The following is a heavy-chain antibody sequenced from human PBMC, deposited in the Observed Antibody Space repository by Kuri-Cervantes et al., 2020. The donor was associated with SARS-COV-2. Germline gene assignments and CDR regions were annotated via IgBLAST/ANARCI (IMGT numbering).Heavy chain of an antibody. CDR1: GYTFTGYY. Sequence: ASVKVSCKASGYTFTGYYMHWVRQAPGQGLEWMGWINPNSGGTNYAQKFQGRVTITTDESTSTAYMELSSLRSEDTAVYYCAREAPYSSSWWDYWGQGTLVTVSS. D-gene: IGHD6-13*01. CDR3: AREAPYSSSWWDY. CDR2: INPNSGGT. V-gene: IGHV1-2*02. J-gene: IGHJ4*02.